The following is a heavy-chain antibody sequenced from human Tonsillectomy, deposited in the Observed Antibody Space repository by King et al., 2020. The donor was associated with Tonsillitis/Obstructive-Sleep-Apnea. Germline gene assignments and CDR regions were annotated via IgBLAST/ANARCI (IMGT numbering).Heavy chain of an antibody. CDR2: IGTAGDT. Sequence: DVPLVESGGGLVQPGGSLRLSCAASGFTFSSFDMHWVRQAAGKGLEWVSTIGTAGDTYSPGSVKGRFTISRENARNSLYLQMNSLRAGDTAVYYCARGSWPYYMDVWGKGTTVTVSS. V-gene: IGHV3-13*04. CDR1: GFTFSSFD. CDR3: ARGSWPYYMDV. J-gene: IGHJ6*03. D-gene: IGHD6-13*01.